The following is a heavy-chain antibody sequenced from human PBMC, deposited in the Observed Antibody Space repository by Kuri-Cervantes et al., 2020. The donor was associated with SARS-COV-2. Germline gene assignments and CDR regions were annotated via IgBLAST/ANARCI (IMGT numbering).Heavy chain of an antibody. CDR2: IYYSGST. CDR1: GGSISSHY. CDR3: ARDPAYYDSSGYYYGAFDI. J-gene: IGHJ3*02. Sequence: SETLSLTCTVSGGSISSHYWSWIRQPPGKGLEWIGYIYYSGSTNYNPSLKSRVTISVDTSKNQFSLKLSSVTAADTAVYYCARDPAYYDSSGYYYGAFDIWGQGTMVTVSS. D-gene: IGHD3-22*01. V-gene: IGHV4-59*11.